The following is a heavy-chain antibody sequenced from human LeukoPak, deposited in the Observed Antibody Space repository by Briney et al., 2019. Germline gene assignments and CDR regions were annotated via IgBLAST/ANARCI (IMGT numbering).Heavy chain of an antibody. CDR2: IYYSGST. CDR3: ARDRMEGDYYDSSGHCFDY. J-gene: IGHJ4*02. D-gene: IGHD3-22*01. V-gene: IGHV4-30-4*01. CDR1: GGSISSGDYY. Sequence: SETLSLTCTVSGGSISSGDYYWRWIRQPPGKGLEWIGYIYYSGSTYYNPSLKSRVTISVDTSKNQFSLKLSSVTAADTAVYYCARDRMEGDYYDSSGHCFDYWGQGTLVTVSS.